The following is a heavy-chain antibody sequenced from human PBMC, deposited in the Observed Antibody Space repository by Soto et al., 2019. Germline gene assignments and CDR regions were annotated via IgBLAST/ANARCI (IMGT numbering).Heavy chain of an antibody. CDR3: VAPAYGDRAYYYYYMDV. CDR1: GFTFSSYA. V-gene: IGHV3-23*01. D-gene: IGHD4-17*01. CDR2: ISGSGGST. J-gene: IGHJ6*03. Sequence: GGSLRLSCAASGFTFSSYAMSWVRQAPGKGLEWVSAISGSGGSTYYADSVKGRFTISRDNSKNTLYLQMNSLRAEDTAVYYCVAPAYGDRAYYYYYMDVWGKGTTVTVSS.